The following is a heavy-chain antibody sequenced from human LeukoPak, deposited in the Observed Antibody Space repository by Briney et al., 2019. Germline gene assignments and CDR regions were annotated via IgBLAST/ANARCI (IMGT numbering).Heavy chain of an antibody. J-gene: IGHJ4*02. D-gene: IGHD6-19*01. CDR1: GGSISSGSYY. CDR3: ARDPGSGWYGVDY. CDR2: IYTSGST. Sequence: PSQTLSLTCTVSGGSISSGSYYWRWIRQPAGKGLEWIGRIYTSGSTNYNPSLKSRVTISVDTSKNQFSLKLSSVTAADTAVYYCARDPGSGWYGVDYWGQGTLVTVSS. V-gene: IGHV4-61*02.